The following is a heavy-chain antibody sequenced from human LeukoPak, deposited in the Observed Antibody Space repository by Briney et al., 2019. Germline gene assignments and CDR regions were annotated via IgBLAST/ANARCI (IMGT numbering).Heavy chain of an antibody. CDR1: GYSISSYY. Sequence: PSETLSLTRTVSGYSISSYYWSWIRQPPGKGLEGSGYIYYSGSTNYNPSLKSRVTISVHTSKNQFSLKLSSVTAADTAVYYCARLGVAGTLISNYFDYWGQGTLVTVSS. CDR3: ARLGVAGTLISNYFDY. J-gene: IGHJ4*02. D-gene: IGHD6-19*01. V-gene: IGHV4-59*08. CDR2: IYYSGST.